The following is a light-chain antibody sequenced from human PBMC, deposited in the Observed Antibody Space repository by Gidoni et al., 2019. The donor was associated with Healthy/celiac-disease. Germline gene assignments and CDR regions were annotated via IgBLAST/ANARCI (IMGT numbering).Light chain of an antibody. CDR2: SNN. Sequence: QSVLTQPPSASGTPGQRVTISCSGSSSNIGSNTVNWYQQLPGTAPKLLIYSNNQRPSGVPDRFSGSTSGTSASLATSGLQSEDEADYYCAAWDDSLNGYVFGTGTKVTVL. CDR3: AAWDDSLNGYV. CDR1: SSNIGSNT. J-gene: IGLJ1*01. V-gene: IGLV1-44*01.